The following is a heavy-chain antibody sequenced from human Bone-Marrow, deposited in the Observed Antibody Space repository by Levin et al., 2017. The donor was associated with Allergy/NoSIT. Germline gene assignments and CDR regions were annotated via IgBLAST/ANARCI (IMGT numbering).Heavy chain of an antibody. Sequence: SETLSLTCTASGGSISSYYWTWIRQAPEKRLEWIGYIYYNGKSNYNPSLKTRVSISIDTSKNLFSLSLSSVTAADSAIYYCARAIPSGGNSYYYYYMDVWGKGITVTVSS. CDR1: GGSISSYY. CDR3: ARAIPSGGNSYYYYYMDV. CDR2: IYYNGKS. V-gene: IGHV4-59*01. D-gene: IGHD4-23*01. J-gene: IGHJ6*03.